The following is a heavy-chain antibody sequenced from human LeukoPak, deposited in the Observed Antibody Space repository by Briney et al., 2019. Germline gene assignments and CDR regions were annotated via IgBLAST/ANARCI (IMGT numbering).Heavy chain of an antibody. CDR2: IYHSGST. Sequence: SETLSLTCTVSGYSISSGYYWGWLRPPPGEGLEWIGIIYHSGSTYYNPSLKSRVTISVDTSKNQFSLKLSSVTAADTAVSYCARDPSYNWIHQLHSWTDPWGQGTLVTVSS. D-gene: IGHD1-20*01. CDR3: ARDPSYNWIHQLHSWTDP. V-gene: IGHV4-38-2*02. CDR1: GYSISSGYY. J-gene: IGHJ5*02.